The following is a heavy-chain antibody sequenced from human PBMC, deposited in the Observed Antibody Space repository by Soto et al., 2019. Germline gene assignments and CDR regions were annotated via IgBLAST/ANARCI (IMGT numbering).Heavy chain of an antibody. V-gene: IGHV1-8*01. Sequence: ASVKVSFKASGYTFTSYDINWVRQATGQGLEWMGWMNPNSGNTGYAQKFQGRVTMTRNTSISTAYMELSSLRSEDTAVYYCARARRGYDILTGPYHPDYWGQGTLVTVSS. CDR3: ARARRGYDILTGPYHPDY. CDR2: MNPNSGNT. D-gene: IGHD3-9*01. CDR1: GYTFTSYD. J-gene: IGHJ4*02.